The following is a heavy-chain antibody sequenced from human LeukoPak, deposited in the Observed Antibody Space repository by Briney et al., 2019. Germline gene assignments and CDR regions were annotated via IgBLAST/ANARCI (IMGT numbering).Heavy chain of an antibody. CDR3: ARDPGGSGCPTQRPCGKNWFDP. J-gene: IGHJ5*02. CDR2: INPNSGGT. CDR1: GYTFTDCY. V-gene: IGHV1-2*02. Sequence: ASVKVSCKTSGYTFTDCYMHWVRQAPGQGLEWMGWINPNSGGTNYAQKFQGRVTMTRDTSISTAYMELSRLRSDDTAVYYCARDPGGSGCPTQRPCGKNWFDPWGQGTQVTVSS. D-gene: IGHD6-19*01.